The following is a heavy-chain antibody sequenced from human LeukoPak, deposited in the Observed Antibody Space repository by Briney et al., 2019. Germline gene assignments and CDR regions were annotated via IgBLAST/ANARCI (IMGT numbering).Heavy chain of an antibody. D-gene: IGHD1-26*01. J-gene: IGHJ4*02. V-gene: IGHV1-2*02. CDR3: ARRPIVHSGSYWYYFDY. CDR1: GYTFTGYY. CDR2: INPNSGGT. Sequence: GASVKVSCKASGYTFTGYYMHWVRQAPGQGLEWMGWINPNSGGTNYAQKFQGRVTMTRDTSISTAYMELSRLRSDDTAVYYCARRPIVHSGSYWYYFDYWGQGTLVTVSS.